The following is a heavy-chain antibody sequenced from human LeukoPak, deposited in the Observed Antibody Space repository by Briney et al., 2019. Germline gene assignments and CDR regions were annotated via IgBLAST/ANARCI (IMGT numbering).Heavy chain of an antibody. D-gene: IGHD2-2*01. CDR2: ISGSGGST. Sequence: GGSLRLSCAAPGFTFSSYAMSWVRQAPGKGLEWVSAISGSGGSTYYADSVKGRFTISRDNSKNTLYLQMNSLRAEDTAVYYCAKSGFQVVPAAMQGYWGQGTLVTVSS. CDR3: AKSGFQVVPAAMQGY. V-gene: IGHV3-23*01. CDR1: GFTFSSYA. J-gene: IGHJ4*02.